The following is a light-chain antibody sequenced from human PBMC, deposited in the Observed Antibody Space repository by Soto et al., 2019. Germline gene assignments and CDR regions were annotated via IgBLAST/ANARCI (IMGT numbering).Light chain of an antibody. V-gene: IGKV3-15*01. CDR2: DAS. CDR3: QQFHYWWT. Sequence: EIVLTQSPATLSVSPGERAPLSCRASQSVSSNLAWYQQKPGQAPRLLIYDASTRATGIPARFSGSGSGTEFTLTISSLQSEDFAFYYCQQFHYWWTFGQGTKVDIK. J-gene: IGKJ1*01. CDR1: QSVSSN.